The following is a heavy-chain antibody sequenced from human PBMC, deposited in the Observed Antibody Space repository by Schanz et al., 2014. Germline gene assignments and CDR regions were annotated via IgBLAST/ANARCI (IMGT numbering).Heavy chain of an antibody. CDR1: GFTFSNHA. Sequence: EVQLLESGGGLVQPGGSLRLSCAASGFTFSNHALSWVRQAPGKGLEWVSGIGGSGDSTHYADSVKGRFTISRDNSKNTLYLQMNSLSAEDTAVYYCAKRNHDMQSLPLDYWGQGTLVIVSS. D-gene: IGHD3-9*01. CDR2: IGGSGDST. CDR3: AKRNHDMQSLPLDY. J-gene: IGHJ4*02. V-gene: IGHV3-23*01.